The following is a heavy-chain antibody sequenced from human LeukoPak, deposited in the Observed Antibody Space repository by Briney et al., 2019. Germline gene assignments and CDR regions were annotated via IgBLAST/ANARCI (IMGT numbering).Heavy chain of an antibody. CDR2: IIPIFGTA. J-gene: IGHJ4*02. Sequence: SVKVSCKASGGTFSSYAISWVRQAPGQGLEWMGGIIPIFGTANYAQKFQGRVTITADEPTSTAYMELSSLRSEDTAVYYCARDCSGGSCYSNWGQGTLVTVSS. D-gene: IGHD2-15*01. CDR3: ARDCSGGSCYSN. V-gene: IGHV1-69*13. CDR1: GGTFSSYA.